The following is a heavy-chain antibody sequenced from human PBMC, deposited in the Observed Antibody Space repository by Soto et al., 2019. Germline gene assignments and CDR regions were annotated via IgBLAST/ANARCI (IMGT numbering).Heavy chain of an antibody. CDR2: ISGSGGST. V-gene: IGHV3-23*01. CDR3: AKASGWFGEFDY. D-gene: IGHD3-10*01. Sequence: EVQLLESGGGLVQPGGSLRLSCAASGFTFSSYAMSWVRQAPGKGLEWVSAISGSGGSTYYADSVKGRVTISRDNSKNTLYMQMSSLRDEDTAVYYCAKASGWFGEFDYWGQGTLVTVSS. J-gene: IGHJ4*02. CDR1: GFTFSSYA.